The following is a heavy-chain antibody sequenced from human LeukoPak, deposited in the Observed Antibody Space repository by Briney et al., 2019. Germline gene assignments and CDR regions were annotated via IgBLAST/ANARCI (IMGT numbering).Heavy chain of an antibody. Sequence: SETLSLTRAVYGGSFSGYYWSWIRQPPGKGLEWIGEINHSGSTNYNPSLKSRVTISVDTSKNQFSLKLSSVTAADTAVYYCARGPPYGSGSYDYWGQGTLVTVSS. CDR3: ARGPPYGSGSYDY. J-gene: IGHJ4*02. V-gene: IGHV4-34*01. CDR1: GGSFSGYY. CDR2: INHSGST. D-gene: IGHD3-10*01.